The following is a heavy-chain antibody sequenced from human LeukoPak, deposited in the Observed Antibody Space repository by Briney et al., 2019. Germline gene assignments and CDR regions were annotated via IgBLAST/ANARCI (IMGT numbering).Heavy chain of an antibody. D-gene: IGHD3-22*01. Sequence: GGSLRLSCAASGFTFSNYDMHWVRQATGKGLEWVSGIGTAGDIYYPGSVKGRFSISRDNAKKSLYLQMNSLRAEDTAVYYCARDHHRRLYDSQARDTFDIWGQGTMVTVSS. CDR2: IGTAGDI. CDR1: GFTFSNYD. V-gene: IGHV3-13*01. J-gene: IGHJ3*02. CDR3: ARDHHRRLYDSQARDTFDI.